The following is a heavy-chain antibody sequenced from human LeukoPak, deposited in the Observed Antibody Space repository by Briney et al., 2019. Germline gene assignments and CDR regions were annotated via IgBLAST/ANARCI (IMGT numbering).Heavy chain of an antibody. CDR2: INHSGST. J-gene: IGHJ6*03. D-gene: IGHD3-10*01. V-gene: IGHV4-34*01. CDR1: GGSFSGYY. CDR3: AREKEDTMVRGVIYYMDV. Sequence: PSETLSLTCAVYGGSFSGYYWSWIRQPPGKGLEWIGEINHSGSTNYNPSLKSRVTISVDTSKNQFSLKLSSVTAADTAVYYCAREKEDTMVRGVIYYMDVRGKGTTVTVSS.